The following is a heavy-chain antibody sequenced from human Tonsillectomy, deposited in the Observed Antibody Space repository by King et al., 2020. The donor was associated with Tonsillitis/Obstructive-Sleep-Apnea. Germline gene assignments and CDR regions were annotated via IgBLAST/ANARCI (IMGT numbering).Heavy chain of an antibody. D-gene: IGHD6-13*01. CDR1: GFTFSSYG. CDR3: AREMATSNWPYCGVDV. CDR2: IWYDGSNK. J-gene: IGHJ6*02. Sequence: MQLVQSGGGVVQPGRSLRLSCAASGFTFSSYGMHWVRQAPGKGLEWVAVIWYDGSNKNYADSVKGRFTISRDNSKNTLYLQMNSLRAEDTAVYYCAREMATSNWPYCGVDVWGQGTTVTVSS. V-gene: IGHV3-33*01.